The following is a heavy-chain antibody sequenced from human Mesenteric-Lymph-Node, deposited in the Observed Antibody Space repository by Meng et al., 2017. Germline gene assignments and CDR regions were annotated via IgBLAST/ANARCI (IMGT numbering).Heavy chain of an antibody. V-gene: IGHV5-51*01. D-gene: IGHD4-11*01. J-gene: IGHJ6*02. Sequence: GGSLRLSCKVSGYSFTSYWIGWVRQMPGKGLEWMGIIYPGDSDTRYSPSFQGQVTISADKSISTAYLQWSSLKASDTAMYYCARTTVRFYYYGMDVWGQGATVTVSS. CDR2: IYPGDSDT. CDR1: GYSFTSYW. CDR3: ARTTVRFYYYGMDV.